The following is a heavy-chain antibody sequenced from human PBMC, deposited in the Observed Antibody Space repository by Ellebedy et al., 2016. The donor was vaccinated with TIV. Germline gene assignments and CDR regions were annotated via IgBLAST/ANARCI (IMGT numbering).Heavy chain of an antibody. Sequence: MPSETLSLTCTVSGGSISSGDYYWSWIRQPPGKGLEWIGYIYYSGSTYYNPSLKSRVTISVDTSKNQFSLRLNSVTAADTAVYYCARGVTLGGLIVSTHWGQGTLVTVSS. V-gene: IGHV4-30-4*01. CDR3: ARGVTLGGLIVSTH. CDR2: IYYSGST. CDR1: GGSISSGDYY. J-gene: IGHJ4*02. D-gene: IGHD3-16*02.